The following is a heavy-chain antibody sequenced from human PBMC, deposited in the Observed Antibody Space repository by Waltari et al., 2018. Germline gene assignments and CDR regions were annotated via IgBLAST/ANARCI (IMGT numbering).Heavy chain of an antibody. V-gene: IGHV3-48*04. J-gene: IGHJ1*01. CDR1: GFTFSSYR. Sequence: EVQMVESGGGLVQPGGSLRLSCAASGFTFSSYRMNWVRQAPGNGVEWVSDISNSSSSIDYADSVKGRFTISRDNAKNSVYLQMNSLRAEDTAVYYCAGSLGYWGQGTLVTVSS. D-gene: IGHD3-16*02. CDR2: ISNSSSSI. CDR3: AGSLGY.